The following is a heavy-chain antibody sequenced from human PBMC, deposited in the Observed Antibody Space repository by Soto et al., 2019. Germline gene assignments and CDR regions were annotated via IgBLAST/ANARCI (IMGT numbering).Heavy chain of an antibody. D-gene: IGHD3-3*01. Sequence: VASVKVSCKASGYTFSSYAISWVRQAPGQGLEWMGGIIPIFGTANYAQKFQGRVTITADKSTSTAYMELSSLRSEDTAVYYCAVRLTFWSGRYNWFDPWGQGTLVTVSS. V-gene: IGHV1-69*06. CDR1: GYTFSSYA. J-gene: IGHJ5*02. CDR3: AVRLTFWSGRYNWFDP. CDR2: IIPIFGTA.